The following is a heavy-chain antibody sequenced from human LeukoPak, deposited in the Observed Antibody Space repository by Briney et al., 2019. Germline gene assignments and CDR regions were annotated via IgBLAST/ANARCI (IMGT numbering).Heavy chain of an antibody. D-gene: IGHD6-25*01. V-gene: IGHV4-59*01. Sequence: SETPSLTCTVSGGSISSYYWSWIRQPPGKGLEWIANIYHTGSTNYNPSLSSRVTISIDTAKNQFSLKLTSVTAADTAVYYCARRGRNSSGWQDYLWGQGTLVTVSS. J-gene: IGHJ4*02. CDR2: IYHTGST. CDR1: GGSISSYY. CDR3: ARRGRNSSGWQDYL.